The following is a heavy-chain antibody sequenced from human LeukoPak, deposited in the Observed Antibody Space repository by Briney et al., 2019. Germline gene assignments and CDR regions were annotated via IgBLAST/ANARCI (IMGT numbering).Heavy chain of an antibody. CDR2: IKQDGSEK. CDR1: GFSFSTYW. J-gene: IGHJ2*01. CDR3: ASMGRGYNSRWYFDL. V-gene: IGHV3-7*01. Sequence: GGLRLSXAASGFSFSTYWMTWARQAPGKGLEWVANIKQDGSEKYYVDSVKGRFTIFRDNARNSLYLQMNSLRAEDTAVYYCASMGRGYNSRWYFDLWGRGTLVTVSS. D-gene: IGHD3-22*01.